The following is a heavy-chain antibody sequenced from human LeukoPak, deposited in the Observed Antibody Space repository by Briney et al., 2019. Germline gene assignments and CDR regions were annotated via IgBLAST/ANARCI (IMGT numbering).Heavy chain of an antibody. J-gene: IGHJ5*02. V-gene: IGHV4-34*01. CDR2: INHSGST. CDR3: ASHYYGSGSYKDNWFDP. Sequence: SETLSLTCAVYGGSFSGYYWSWVRQPPGKGLEWIGEINHSGSTNYNPSLKSRVPISVDTSKNHFSLTLSSVTAADTAVYYCASHYYGSGSYKDNWFDPWGQGTLVTVSS. D-gene: IGHD3-10*01. CDR1: GGSFSGYY.